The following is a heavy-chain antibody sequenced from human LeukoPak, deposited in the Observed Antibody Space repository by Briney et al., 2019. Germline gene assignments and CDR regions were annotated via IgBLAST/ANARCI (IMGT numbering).Heavy chain of an antibody. CDR3: ATLGYSYGTDY. J-gene: IGHJ4*02. Sequence: SETLSLTCAVSGGSISGGGYSWSWIRQPPGKGLEWIGYIYYSGTTYYNPSLKSRVTISVDTSKNQFSLKLSSVTAADTAVYYCATLGYSYGTDYWGQGTLVTVSS. D-gene: IGHD5-18*01. V-gene: IGHV4-30-4*07. CDR1: GGSISGGGYS. CDR2: IYYSGTT.